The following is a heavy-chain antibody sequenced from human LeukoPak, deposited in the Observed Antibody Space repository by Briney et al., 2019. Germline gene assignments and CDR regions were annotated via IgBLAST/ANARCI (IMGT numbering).Heavy chain of an antibody. D-gene: IGHD2-15*01. Sequence: GGSLRLSCAASGFIFSSFGMSWVRQAPGKGLEWVSAISSTGGTAYYADSVKGRFTISRDNSKNTLYLQMNSLRAEDTAIYYCAKNGDRGAYCSGGSCYPYYYYNMDVWGKGTTVTISS. CDR3: AKNGDRGAYCSGGSCYPYYYYNMDV. J-gene: IGHJ6*03. V-gene: IGHV3-23*01. CDR1: GFIFSSFG. CDR2: ISSTGGTA.